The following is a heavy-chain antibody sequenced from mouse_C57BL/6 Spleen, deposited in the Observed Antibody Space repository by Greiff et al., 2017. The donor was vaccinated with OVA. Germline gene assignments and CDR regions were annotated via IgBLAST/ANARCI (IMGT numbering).Heavy chain of an antibody. J-gene: IGHJ1*03. Sequence: QVQLQQSGAELVRPGTSVKMSCKASGYTFTNYWIGWAKQRPGHGLEWIGDIYPGGGYTKYNEKIKGKATLTADKSSSTAYMQFSSLTSEDSSIYYCARGGGNYEYFDVWGTGTTVTVSS. CDR2: IYPGGGYT. CDR3: ARGGGNYEYFDV. V-gene: IGHV1-63*01. D-gene: IGHD2-1*01. CDR1: GYTFTNYW.